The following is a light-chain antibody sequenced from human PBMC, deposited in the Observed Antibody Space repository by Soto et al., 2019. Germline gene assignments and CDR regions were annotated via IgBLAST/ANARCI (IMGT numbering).Light chain of an antibody. CDR1: SSDVGGYNY. J-gene: IGLJ2*01. V-gene: IGLV2-14*03. CDR2: EVF. CDR3: CSYTTTSTFV. Sequence: QSALTQPASVSGSPGQSITISCTGTSSDVGGYNYVSWYQQHPGKVPKLMIYEVFRRPSGISDRFSGSKSGNTASLTISGLQAEDEADYYCCSYTTTSTFVFGAGTKVTVL.